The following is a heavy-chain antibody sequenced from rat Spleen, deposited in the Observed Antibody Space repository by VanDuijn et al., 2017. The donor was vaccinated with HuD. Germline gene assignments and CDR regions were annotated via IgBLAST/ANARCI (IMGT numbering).Heavy chain of an antibody. CDR3: TRDHMMVVIRD. Sequence: EVQLVESDGGLVQPGRSLKLSCAASGFTFSDYNMAWVRQAPGKGLEWIGEINKDSSTINYTPSLKDKFTISRDNAQNTLYLQMNSLQTDDTGTYYCTRDHMMVVIRDWGQGVMVTVSS. CDR1: GFTFSDYN. J-gene: IGHJ2*01. D-gene: IGHD1-12*02. CDR2: INKDSSTI. V-gene: IGHV4-2*01.